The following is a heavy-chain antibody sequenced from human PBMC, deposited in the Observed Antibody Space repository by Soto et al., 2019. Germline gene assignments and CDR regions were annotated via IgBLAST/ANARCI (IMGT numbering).Heavy chain of an antibody. CDR3: ASVPGVVVIVGWFDS. J-gene: IGHJ5*01. V-gene: IGHV3-30-3*01. CDR2: ISYDGSNK. Sequence: QVQLVESGGGVVQPGRSLRLSCAASGFTFSSYAMHWVRQAPGKGLEWVAVISYDGSNKYYADSVKGRFTISRDNSKNTLYLQRNSLRVEGRAVYYCASVPGVVVIVGWFDSWGQGTLVTVSS. D-gene: IGHD3-22*01. CDR1: GFTFSSYA.